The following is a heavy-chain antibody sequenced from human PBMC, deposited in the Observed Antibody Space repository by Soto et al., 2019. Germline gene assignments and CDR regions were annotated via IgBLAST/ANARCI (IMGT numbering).Heavy chain of an antibody. V-gene: IGHV4-59*11. CDR1: GGSISIHY. D-gene: IGHD3-3*01. CDR3: ARWWSGSRQGFDP. Sequence: PSETLSLTCTVSGGSISIHYWSWIRQPPGKGLEWIGYIYYSGSTNYNPSLKRRVTISVDTSKNQFSLKLSAVTAADTAVYYCARWWSGSRQGFDPWGQGTLVTVSS. CDR2: IYYSGST. J-gene: IGHJ5*02.